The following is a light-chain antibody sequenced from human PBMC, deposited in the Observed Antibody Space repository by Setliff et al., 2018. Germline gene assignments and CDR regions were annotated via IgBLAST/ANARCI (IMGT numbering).Light chain of an antibody. CDR2: DVS. V-gene: IGLV2-11*01. CDR3: CSYAGSYTYV. CDR1: SSDVGGYNY. J-gene: IGLJ1*01. Sequence: QSVLTQPRSVSGSPGQSVTISCTGTSSDVGGYNYVSWCQQHPGKAPKLMIYDVSKRPSGVPDRFSGSKSGNTASLTISGLRAEDEADYYCCSYAGSYTYVFGTGTKVTVL.